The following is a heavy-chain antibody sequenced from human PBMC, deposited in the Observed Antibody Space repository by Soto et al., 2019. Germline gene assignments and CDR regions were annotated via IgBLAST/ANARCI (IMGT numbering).Heavy chain of an antibody. CDR2: ISAYSGNT. V-gene: IGHV1-18*01. CDR3: AGGRYGDY. Sequence: QVQLVQSGAEVKKPGASVKVSCKASGYTFTTYGISWVRQAPGQGLEWVGWISAYSGNTKYAQKLQGRVTVTTDTSASTAYMEVRSLRSDDTAVYYCAGGRYGDYWGQGTLVTTSS. D-gene: IGHD4-17*01. CDR1: GYTFTTYG. J-gene: IGHJ4*02.